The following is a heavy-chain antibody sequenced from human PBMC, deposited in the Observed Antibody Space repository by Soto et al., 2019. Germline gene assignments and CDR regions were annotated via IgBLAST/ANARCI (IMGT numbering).Heavy chain of an antibody. J-gene: IGHJ4*02. Sequence: QVQLQESGPGLVKPSQTLSLTCTVSGGSISRGGYYWSWIRQHPGKGLEWIGYIYYRGSTYYNLSLMSRVTISVDTSKNQYSLKLSSVTAADTAVYYCARDLSRGSQSYFDYWGQGTLVTVSS. D-gene: IGHD1-26*01. CDR3: ARDLSRGSQSYFDY. V-gene: IGHV4-31*03. CDR1: GGSISRGGYY. CDR2: IYYRGST.